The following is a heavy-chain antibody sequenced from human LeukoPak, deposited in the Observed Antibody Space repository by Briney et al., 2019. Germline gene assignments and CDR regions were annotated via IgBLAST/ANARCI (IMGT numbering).Heavy chain of an antibody. D-gene: IGHD3-22*01. CDR1: GGSISSYY. CDR3: ARDGSGYYDSSGYYYLDAFDI. J-gene: IGHJ3*02. V-gene: IGHV4-4*07. CDR2: IYTSGST. Sequence: PSETLSLTCTVSGGSISSYYWSWIRQPAGKGLEWIGRIYTSGSTNYNPSLKSRVTISVDTSKNQFSLKLSSVTAADTAVYYCARDGSGYYDSSGYYYLDAFDIWGQGTMVTVSS.